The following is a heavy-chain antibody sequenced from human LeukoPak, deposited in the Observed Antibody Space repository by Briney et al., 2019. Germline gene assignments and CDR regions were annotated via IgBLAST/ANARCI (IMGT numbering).Heavy chain of an antibody. V-gene: IGHV3-30-3*01. Sequence: GGSLRLSCAASGFTFSSYAMHWVRQAPGKGLEWVAVISCDGSNKYYADSVKGRFTISRDNSKNTLYLQMNSLRAEDTAVYYCAREGPGRLDYWGQGTLVTVSS. CDR1: GFTFSSYA. CDR3: AREGPGRLDY. D-gene: IGHD2-8*02. J-gene: IGHJ4*02. CDR2: ISCDGSNK.